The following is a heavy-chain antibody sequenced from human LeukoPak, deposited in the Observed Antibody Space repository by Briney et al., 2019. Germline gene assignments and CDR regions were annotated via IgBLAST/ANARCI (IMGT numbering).Heavy chain of an antibody. CDR2: IIAIVGIA. CDR1: GGTFSSYA. J-gene: IGHJ5*02. V-gene: IGHV1-69*04. Sequence: GASVRVSCTASGGTFSSYAISWVRQALGQGLEWMGRIIAIVGIANYAETLKGRVTITADNSTSTPYMELNSLRAEDTAVYYCAREDTMVRGVIITSNWFDPWGQGTLVTVSS. D-gene: IGHD3-10*01. CDR3: AREDTMVRGVIITSNWFDP.